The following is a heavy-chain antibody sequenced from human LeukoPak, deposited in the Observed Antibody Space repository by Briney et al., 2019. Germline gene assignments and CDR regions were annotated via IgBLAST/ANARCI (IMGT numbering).Heavy chain of an antibody. CDR1: GYTFTSYY. Sequence: ASVKVSCKASGYTFTSYYMHWVRQAPGQGLEWMGIINPSGGSTSYAQKFQGRVTMTRDTSTSTVYMELSSLRSEDTALYYCAKGPDCSSTSCSPHYYYYIDVWRKGPTATISS. J-gene: IGHJ6*03. CDR2: INPSGGST. V-gene: IGHV1-46*01. CDR3: AKGPDCSSTSCSPHYYYYIDV. D-gene: IGHD2-2*01.